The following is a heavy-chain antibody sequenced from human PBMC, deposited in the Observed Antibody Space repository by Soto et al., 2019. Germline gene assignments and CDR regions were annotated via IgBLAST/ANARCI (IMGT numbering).Heavy chain of an antibody. J-gene: IGHJ4*02. CDR3: AKPSEPFRAPYYFDS. V-gene: IGHV3-30*18. CDR2: ISYDGSVK. CDR1: GFTFSNYG. Sequence: GGSLRLSYAASGFTFSNYGMHWVRQAPGKGLEWVAIISYDGSVKYFGDSVKGRFTISRDDSQHTLFLQMSSLRAEDTAVYYCAKPSEPFRAPYYFDSWGQGTLVTVSS. D-gene: IGHD1-26*01.